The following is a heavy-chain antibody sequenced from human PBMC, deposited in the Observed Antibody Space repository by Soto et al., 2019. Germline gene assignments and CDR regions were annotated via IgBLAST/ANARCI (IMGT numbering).Heavy chain of an antibody. D-gene: IGHD6-13*01. CDR2: ISGSGGST. J-gene: IGHJ6*02. V-gene: IGHV3-23*01. CDR3: APRADSSTTYGMDV. Sequence: GGSLRLSCAASGFTFSSYAMSWVRQAPGKGLEWVSAISGSGGSTYYADSVKGRFTISRDNSKNTLYLQLNSLRAEDTAVYYCAPRADSSTTYGMDVWGQGTTVTVSS. CDR1: GFTFSSYA.